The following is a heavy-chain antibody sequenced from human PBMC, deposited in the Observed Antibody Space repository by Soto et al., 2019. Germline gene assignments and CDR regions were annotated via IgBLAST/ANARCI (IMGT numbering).Heavy chain of an antibody. CDR2: ISYDGSNK. D-gene: IGHD2-2*01. CDR3: AKDFPEDIVVVPAVIWTNYYYYGMDV. Sequence: ESGGGVVQPGRSLRLSCAASGFTFSSYGMHWVRQAPGKGLEWVAVISYDGSNKYYADSAKGRFTISRDNSRNTLYLQMNSLRAEDTAVYYCAKDFPEDIVVVPAVIWTNYYYYGMDVWGQGTTVTVSS. J-gene: IGHJ6*02. V-gene: IGHV3-30*18. CDR1: GFTFSSYG.